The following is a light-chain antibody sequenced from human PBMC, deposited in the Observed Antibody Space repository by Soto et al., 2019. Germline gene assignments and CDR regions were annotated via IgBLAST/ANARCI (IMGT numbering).Light chain of an antibody. CDR1: QSIGSW. Sequence: DIQMTQSPSTLSASVGDRVTITCRASQSIGSWLAWYQQKLGKAPKLLIYKASSLESGVPSRFSGSGSGTEFTLTISSLQPDDSATYYCQQYNSYPYNFGQGTKLEIK. J-gene: IGKJ2*01. CDR3: QQYNSYPYN. CDR2: KAS. V-gene: IGKV1-5*03.